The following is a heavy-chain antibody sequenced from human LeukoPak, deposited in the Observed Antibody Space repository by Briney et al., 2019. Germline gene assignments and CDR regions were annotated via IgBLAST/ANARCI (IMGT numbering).Heavy chain of an antibody. CDR1: GYTFTSYG. V-gene: IGHV1-18*01. D-gene: IGHD3-10*01. J-gene: IGHJ4*02. Sequence: ASVKVSCKASGYTFTSYGFTWVRQAPGQGLEWMGWISAYNGNTNYAQKYQGRITMTTDTSTSTTYMELRSLRSDDTALYYCARGDFGELSYWSQGTLVTISS. CDR2: ISAYNGNT. CDR3: ARGDFGELSY.